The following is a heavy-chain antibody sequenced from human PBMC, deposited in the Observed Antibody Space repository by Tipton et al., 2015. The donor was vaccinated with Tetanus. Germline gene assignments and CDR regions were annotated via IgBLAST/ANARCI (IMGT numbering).Heavy chain of an antibody. V-gene: IGHV3-21*01. CDR2: ITSGSDYI. D-gene: IGHD1-1*01. Sequence: SLRLPCAASGFTFSSYSFNWVRQAPGKGLEWVSSITSGSDYIYYGDSVKGRFTISRDNAKSSLYLQMDSLRAGDTAVYYCARISKLATTGTSDYWGQGTLVIVSS. CDR3: ARISKLATTGTSDY. CDR1: GFTFSSYS. J-gene: IGHJ4*02.